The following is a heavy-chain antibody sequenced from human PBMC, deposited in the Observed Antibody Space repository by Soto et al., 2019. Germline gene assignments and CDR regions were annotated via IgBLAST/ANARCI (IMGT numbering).Heavy chain of an antibody. Sequence: ASVKFSCKASGYTFTSCYMHWLRQAPGQGLECMVIINPSGGITSDXXRFQGRVXXTGDRSRSIVXVQRSSLRSEDTAVYYCPRGRPRPTTNWFDPXX. V-gene: IGHV1-46*01. CDR2: INPSGGIT. J-gene: IGHJ5*02. CDR3: PRGRPRPTTNWFDP. CDR1: GYTFTSCY.